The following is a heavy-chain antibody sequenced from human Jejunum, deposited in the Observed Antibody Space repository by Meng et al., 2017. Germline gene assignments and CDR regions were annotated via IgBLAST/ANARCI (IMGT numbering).Heavy chain of an antibody. V-gene: IGHV4-61*01. J-gene: IGHJ4*02. CDR1: GAFVSSGSYH. Sequence: SETLSLTCTVSGAFVSSGSYHWSWIRQPPGKGLEWVGCTYNSGINKYNPSLESRVTISRDMSKNQFSLKLTSATAADTAVYYCAAYFGSAGGRGYWGQGALVTVSS. CDR2: TYNSGIN. CDR3: AAYFGSAGGRGY. D-gene: IGHD2-15*01.